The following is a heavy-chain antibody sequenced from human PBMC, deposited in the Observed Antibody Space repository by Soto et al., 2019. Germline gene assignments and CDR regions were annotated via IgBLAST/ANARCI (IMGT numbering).Heavy chain of an antibody. CDR2: ISSDGHHQ. CDR3: SRATYYPQSSGLHADY. Sequence: QVQLVESGGGEVQPGGSLRVSCETSGFSFNDYAMYWVRQAPGQGLEWVAIISSDGHHQFYLDNLRGRFTVSRDNSKNTLDLQMNSLKPEDTAVYYCSRATYYPQSSGLHADYWGPGTVFTVS. CDR1: GFSFNDYA. V-gene: IGHV3-30*03. J-gene: IGHJ4*02. D-gene: IGHD3-22*01.